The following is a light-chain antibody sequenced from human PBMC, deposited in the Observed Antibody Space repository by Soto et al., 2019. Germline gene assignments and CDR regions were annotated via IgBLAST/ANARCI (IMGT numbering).Light chain of an antibody. J-gene: IGKJ1*01. Sequence: EVVLTQSPVTLSLSPGERATLSCRASQSVSSSYLAWYQQRPGQAPRLLIYGASTRATGIPDRFSGSGSGTDFNLTISRLEPEDVAVYYCQQYGSSPQTLGQGTKVDIK. CDR3: QQYGSSPQT. V-gene: IGKV3-20*01. CDR2: GAS. CDR1: QSVSSSY.